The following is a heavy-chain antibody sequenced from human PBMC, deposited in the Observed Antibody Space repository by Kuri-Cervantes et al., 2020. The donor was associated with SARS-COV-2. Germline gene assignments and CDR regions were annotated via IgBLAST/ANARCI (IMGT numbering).Heavy chain of an antibody. V-gene: IGHV3-33*01. Sequence: GESLKISCAASGFTFSSYGMHWVRQAPGKGLEWVAVIWYDGSNKYYADSVKGRFTISRDNSKNTLYLQMNSLRAEDTAVYYCARWPHRKIYSNYGGGYYYYGMDVWGKGTTVTVSS. CDR2: IWYDGSNK. D-gene: IGHD4-11*01. CDR3: ARWPHRKIYSNYGGGYYYYGMDV. J-gene: IGHJ6*04. CDR1: GFTFSSYG.